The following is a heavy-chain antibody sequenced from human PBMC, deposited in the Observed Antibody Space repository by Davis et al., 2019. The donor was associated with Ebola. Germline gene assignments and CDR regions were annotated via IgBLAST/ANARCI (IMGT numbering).Heavy chain of an antibody. V-gene: IGHV3-23*01. Sequence: GESLKISCAASGFTFSSYGMHWVRQAPGKGLEWVSAISGSGGSTYYADSVKGRFTISRDNSKNTLYLQMNSLRAEDTAVYYCARIGPGGWYIDYWGQGTLVTVSS. CDR1: GFTFSSYG. D-gene: IGHD6-19*01. CDR2: ISGSGGST. CDR3: ARIGPGGWYIDY. J-gene: IGHJ4*02.